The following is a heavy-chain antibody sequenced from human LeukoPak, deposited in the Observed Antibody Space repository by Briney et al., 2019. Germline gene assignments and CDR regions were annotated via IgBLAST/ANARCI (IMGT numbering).Heavy chain of an antibody. D-gene: IGHD3-9*01. CDR1: GFTFSSYA. J-gene: IGHJ6*02. CDR3: ARVLGRYFDWLPNYGMDV. V-gene: IGHV3-30*04. CDR2: ISYDGSNK. Sequence: PGRSLRLSCAASGFTFSSYAMHWVRQAPGKGLEWVAVISYDGSNKYYADSVKGRFTISRDNSKNTLYLQMNSLRAEDTAVYYCARVLGRYFDWLPNYGMDVWGQGTTVTVSS.